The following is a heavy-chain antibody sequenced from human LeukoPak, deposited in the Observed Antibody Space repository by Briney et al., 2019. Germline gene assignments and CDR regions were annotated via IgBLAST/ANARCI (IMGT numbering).Heavy chain of an antibody. CDR1: GFTFNKYN. Sequence: PGGSLRLSCAASGFTFNKYNMNWVRQAPGKGLEWVSSISSSSSYIYYADSVKGRFTISRDNAKNSLFLQMDSLRAEDTAVYYCTRGALHSWGQGALVTVSS. J-gene: IGHJ4*02. V-gene: IGHV3-21*01. D-gene: IGHD3-16*01. CDR3: TRGALHS. CDR2: ISSSSSYI.